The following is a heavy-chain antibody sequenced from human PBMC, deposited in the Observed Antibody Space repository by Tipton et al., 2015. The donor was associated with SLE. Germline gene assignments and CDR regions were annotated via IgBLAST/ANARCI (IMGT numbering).Heavy chain of an antibody. CDR2: INHSGST. CDR3: ARDARAPFLEWNRNGMDV. D-gene: IGHD3-3*02. J-gene: IGHJ6*02. CDR1: GGSFSGYY. Sequence: TLSLTCAVYGGSFSGYYWSWIRQPPGKGLEWIGEINHSGSTNYNPSLKSRVTISVDTSKNQFSLKLSSVTAADTAVYYCARDARAPFLEWNRNGMDVWGQGTTVTVSS. V-gene: IGHV4-34*01.